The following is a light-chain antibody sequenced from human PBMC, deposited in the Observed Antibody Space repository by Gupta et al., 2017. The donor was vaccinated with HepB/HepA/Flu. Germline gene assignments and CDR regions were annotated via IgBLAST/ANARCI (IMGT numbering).Light chain of an antibody. CDR3: QQYNNWPPIT. Sequence: EIVMTQSPATLSVSPGERATPSCRASQSVSSNLAWYQQNPGQAPRLLIYGASTRATGIPARFSGSGSGTEFTLTISSLQAEDFAVYYCQQYNNWPPITFGQGTRLDIK. J-gene: IGKJ5*01. CDR1: QSVSSN. CDR2: GAS. V-gene: IGKV3-15*01.